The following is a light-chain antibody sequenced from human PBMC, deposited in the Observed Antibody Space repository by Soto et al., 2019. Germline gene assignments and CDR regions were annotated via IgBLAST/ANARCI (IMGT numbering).Light chain of an antibody. Sequence: EIVLTQSPATLSLSPGERATLSCRASETVSSYLLWYQQKPGQDPRLLIYDASERATGIPARFSGSGSETDFTLTISSLEPEDFGVYYCLHRMNWPLTFGQGTRLE. CDR2: DAS. J-gene: IGKJ5*01. V-gene: IGKV3-11*01. CDR3: LHRMNWPLT. CDR1: ETVSSY.